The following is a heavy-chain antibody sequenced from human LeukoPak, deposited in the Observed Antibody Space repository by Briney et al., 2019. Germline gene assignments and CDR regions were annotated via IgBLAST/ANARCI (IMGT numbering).Heavy chain of an antibody. J-gene: IGHJ6*03. CDR1: GYTFRSFG. V-gene: IGHV1-18*01. D-gene: IGHD2-2*01. Sequence: GASVKVSCKASGYTFRSFGISWVRQAPGQGLEWMGWISAYNGNTNYAQKLQGRVTMTTDTSTSTAYMELRSLRSDDTAVYYCASSVVPAATLHYYYYMDVWGKGTTVTVSS. CDR3: ASSVVPAATLHYYYYMDV. CDR2: ISAYNGNT.